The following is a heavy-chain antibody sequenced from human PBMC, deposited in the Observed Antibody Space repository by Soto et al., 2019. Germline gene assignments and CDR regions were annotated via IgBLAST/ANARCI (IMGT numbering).Heavy chain of an antibody. Sequence: PSETLSLTCTVSGGSISSGGYYWSWIRQHPGKGLEWIGYIYYSGSTYYNPSLKSRVTISVDTSKNQFSMKLSSVTAAATAVYYCARVEGSGSYYWTSYYYGMDVWGQGTTVTVSS. D-gene: IGHD1-26*01. CDR1: GGSISSGGYY. J-gene: IGHJ6*02. V-gene: IGHV4-31*03. CDR2: IYYSGST. CDR3: ARVEGSGSYYWTSYYYGMDV.